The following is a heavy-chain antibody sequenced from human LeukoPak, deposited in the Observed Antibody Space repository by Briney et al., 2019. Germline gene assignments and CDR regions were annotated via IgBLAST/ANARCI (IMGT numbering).Heavy chain of an antibody. D-gene: IGHD4-17*01. CDR3: SSGTPTVTRGFDY. Sequence: NPGGSLRLSCTTSGFSIGEYAVSWVRQAPGKGLEWLGFIRSRSYGGTTQYAASVKGRFTISRDDSKSIAYLQMNSLKTEDTAAYYCSSGTPTVTRGFDYWGQGTLVTVSS. V-gene: IGHV3-49*04. CDR1: GFSIGEYA. CDR2: IRSRSYGGTT. J-gene: IGHJ4*02.